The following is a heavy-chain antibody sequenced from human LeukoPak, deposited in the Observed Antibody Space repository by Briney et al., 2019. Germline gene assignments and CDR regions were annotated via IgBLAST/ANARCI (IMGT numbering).Heavy chain of an antibody. Sequence: PGGSLRLSCAASGFTFSSYSMNWVRQAPGKGLEWVSYISSSSSTIYYADSVKGRFTISRDNAKNPLYLQMNSLRAEDTAVYYCARGSTGAPFDYWGQGTLVTVSS. V-gene: IGHV3-48*04. CDR3: ARGSTGAPFDY. CDR2: ISSSSSTI. CDR1: GFTFSSYS. D-gene: IGHD3-10*01. J-gene: IGHJ4*02.